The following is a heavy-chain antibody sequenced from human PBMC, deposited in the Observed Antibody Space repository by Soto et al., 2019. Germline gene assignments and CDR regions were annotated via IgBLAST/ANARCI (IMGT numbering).Heavy chain of an antibody. D-gene: IGHD3-10*01. CDR1: GFTFDDYP. CDR3: ARDDRMVRGVPLFFDY. Sequence: GGSLRLSCAASGFTFDDYPFPGVRQARGTCLDWVSLISWDGGSSYYADSVKGRFTISRDNAENSLYLQMNSLRPEDTALYYCARDDRMVRGVPLFFDYWGQGTLVTVSS. J-gene: IGHJ4*02. CDR2: ISWDGGSS. V-gene: IGHV3-43*01.